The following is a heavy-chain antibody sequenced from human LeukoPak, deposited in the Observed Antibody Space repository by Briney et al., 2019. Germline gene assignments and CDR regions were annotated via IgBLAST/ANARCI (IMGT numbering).Heavy chain of an antibody. J-gene: IGHJ5*02. V-gene: IGHV1-18*04. CDR2: ISAYNGNT. CDR3: ARSRRILAANWFDP. CDR1: GYTLTRYG. D-gene: IGHD3-3*02. Sequence: ASVKVSCKASGYTLTRYGISWVRQAPGQGLEWMGWISAYNGNTNYAQKVQGRVTMTTDTSTSTAYMELRSLRSDDTAVYYCARSRRILAANWFDPWGQGPLVTVSS.